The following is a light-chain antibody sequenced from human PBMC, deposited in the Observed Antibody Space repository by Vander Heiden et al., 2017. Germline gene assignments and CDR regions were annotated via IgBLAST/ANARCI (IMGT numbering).Light chain of an antibody. J-gene: IGKJ2*01. Sequence: DIQMTQSPSSLSASVGDRVTITCRASQSISSYLNWYQQKPGKAPKLLIYAASSLQSGVPSTFSDSGSGTDFTLTISSLQPEDFATYYCQQRDSTPRTFGQGTKLEIK. CDR2: AAS. CDR3: QQRDSTPRT. CDR1: QSISSY. V-gene: IGKV1-39*01.